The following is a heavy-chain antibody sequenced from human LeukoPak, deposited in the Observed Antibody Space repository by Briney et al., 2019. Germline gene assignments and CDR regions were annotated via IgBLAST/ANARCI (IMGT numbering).Heavy chain of an antibody. V-gene: IGHV3-23*01. CDR2: ISGSGGST. CDR3: AKDRGYCSSTSCYTDYFDY. J-gene: IGHJ4*02. CDR1: GFTFSSYA. Sequence: PGGSLRLSCAASGFTFSSYAMSWVRQAPGKGLEWVSAISGSGGSTYYADSVKGRFTISRDNSKNTLYLQMNSLRAEDTAVYYCAKDRGYCSSTSCYTDYFDYWGQGTLVTVSS. D-gene: IGHD2-2*02.